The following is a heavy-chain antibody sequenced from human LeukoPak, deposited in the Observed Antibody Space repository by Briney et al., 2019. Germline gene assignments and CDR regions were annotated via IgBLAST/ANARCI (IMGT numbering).Heavy chain of an antibody. CDR3: AGDQVSAVFDY. V-gene: IGHV3-11*05. J-gene: IGHJ4*02. D-gene: IGHD5/OR15-5a*01. Sequence: GGSLRLSCEGSGFIFSDFYMNWIRQAPGKGLEWLAYISPSGSYTTYGDSVKGRFVISRDNTKNSVSLQMDSLRAEDTAVYFCAGDQVSAVFDYWGQGTLVTVSS. CDR1: GFIFSDFY. CDR2: ISPSGSYT.